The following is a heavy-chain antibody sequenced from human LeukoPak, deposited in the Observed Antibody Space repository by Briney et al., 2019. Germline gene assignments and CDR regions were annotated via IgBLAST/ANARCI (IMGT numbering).Heavy chain of an antibody. CDR2: IKQDGSEK. CDR1: GFTFSNYW. Sequence: GGSLRLSCAASGFTFSNYWMSWVRQAPGKGLEWVASIKQDGSEKYHVASVKGRFTISRDNAKNSLYLQINSLRAEDTAVYYCARDRSSGWYLTPGFDPWGQGTLVTVSS. J-gene: IGHJ5*02. D-gene: IGHD6-19*01. CDR3: ARDRSSGWYLTPGFDP. V-gene: IGHV3-7*04.